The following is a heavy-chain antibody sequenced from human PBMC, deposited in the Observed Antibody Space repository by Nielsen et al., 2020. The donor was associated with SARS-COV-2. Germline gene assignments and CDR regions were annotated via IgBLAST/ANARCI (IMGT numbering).Heavy chain of an antibody. J-gene: IGHJ5*02. V-gene: IGHV3-30*18. CDR1: GFTFSSYG. CDR3: AKDRGYLWFDP. CDR2: ISYDGSNK. D-gene: IGHD3-10*01. Sequence: GESLKISCAASGFTFSSYGMHWVRQAPGKGLEWVAVISYDGSNKYYADSVEGRFTISRDNSKNTLYLQMNSLRAEDTAVYYCAKDRGYLWFDPWGQGTLVTVSS.